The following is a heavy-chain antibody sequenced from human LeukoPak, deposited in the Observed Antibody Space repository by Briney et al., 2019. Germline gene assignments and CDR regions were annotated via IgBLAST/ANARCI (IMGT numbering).Heavy chain of an antibody. V-gene: IGHV3-53*01. J-gene: IGHJ3*02. CDR1: GFTVSSNY. CDR2: IYSGGST. CDR3: ARKRYYYGSSGADAFDI. D-gene: IGHD3-22*01. Sequence: GGSLRLSCAASGFTVSSNYMSWVRQAPGKGLEWVSVIYSGGSTYYADSVKGRFTISRDNSKNTLYLQMNSLRAEDTAVYYCARKRYYYGSSGADAFDIWGQGTMVTVSS.